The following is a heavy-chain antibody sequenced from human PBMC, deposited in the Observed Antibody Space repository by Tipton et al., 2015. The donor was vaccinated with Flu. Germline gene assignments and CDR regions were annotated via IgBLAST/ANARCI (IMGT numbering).Heavy chain of an antibody. CDR3: AVLYGSGSYSGDY. Sequence: SLRLSCAASGFTFDDYAMHWVRQAPGKGLEWVSGISWNSDSIGYADSVQGRFTISRDNAKNSLYLQMNSLRAEDTALYYCAVLYGSGSYSGDYWGQGTLVTVSS. CDR2: ISWNSDSI. CDR1: GFTFDDYA. D-gene: IGHD3-10*01. V-gene: IGHV3-9*01. J-gene: IGHJ4*02.